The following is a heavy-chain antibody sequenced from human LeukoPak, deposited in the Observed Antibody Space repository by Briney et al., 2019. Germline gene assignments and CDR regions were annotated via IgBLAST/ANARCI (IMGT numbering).Heavy chain of an antibody. D-gene: IGHD3-22*01. CDR3: AKAYYYDSSGYLYYFDY. V-gene: IGHV3-23*01. CDR1: GFTFSSYA. J-gene: IGHJ4*02. Sequence: GGSLRLSCAASGFTFSSYAMSWVRQAPGKGLEWVSAISGSGGSTYYADSVKGRFTISRDDSKNTLYLQMNSLRAEDTAVYYCAKAYYYDSSGYLYYFDYWGQGTLVTVSS. CDR2: ISGSGGST.